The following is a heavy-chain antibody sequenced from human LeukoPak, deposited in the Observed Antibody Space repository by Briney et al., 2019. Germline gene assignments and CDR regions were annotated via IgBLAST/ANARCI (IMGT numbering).Heavy chain of an antibody. Sequence: SETLSLTCAVYGGSFSGYYWSWIRQPPGRGLEWIGEINHSGSTNYNPSLKSRVTISVDTSKNQFSLKLASVTAADTAVYNCARGPLRSGYYRPNWFDPWGQGTLVTVSS. D-gene: IGHD3-3*01. CDR2: INHSGST. V-gene: IGHV4-34*01. CDR1: GGSFSGYY. CDR3: ARGPLRSGYYRPNWFDP. J-gene: IGHJ5*02.